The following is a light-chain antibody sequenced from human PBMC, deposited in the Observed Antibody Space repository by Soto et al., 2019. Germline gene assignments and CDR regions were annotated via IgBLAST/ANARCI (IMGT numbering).Light chain of an antibody. Sequence: EIVLTQSPGTLSLSPGEETTLSCRASQCVNSNYLAWYQQKAGQAPRLLIYGASSRATGIPDRFSGSGSGTEFTLTISRLEPEDFAVYYCQQYGYPPRTFGQGTKVEIK. V-gene: IGKV3-20*01. CDR1: QCVNSNY. CDR2: GAS. J-gene: IGKJ1*01. CDR3: QQYGYPPRT.